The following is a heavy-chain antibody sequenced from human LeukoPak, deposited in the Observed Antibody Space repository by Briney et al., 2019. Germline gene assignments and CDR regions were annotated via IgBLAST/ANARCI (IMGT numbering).Heavy chain of an antibody. Sequence: SETLSLTCAVYGGSFSGYYWSWIRQPPGKGMEWIGEINHSGSTNYNPSLKSRVTISVDTSKNQFSLKLSSVTAADTAVYYCARAWSCSGGSCYGALGYWGQGTLVTVSS. V-gene: IGHV4-34*01. CDR2: INHSGST. CDR1: GGSFSGYY. J-gene: IGHJ4*02. CDR3: ARAWSCSGGSCYGALGY. D-gene: IGHD2-15*01.